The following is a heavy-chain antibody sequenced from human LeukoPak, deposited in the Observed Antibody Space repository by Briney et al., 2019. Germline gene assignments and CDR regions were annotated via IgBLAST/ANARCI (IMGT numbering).Heavy chain of an antibody. CDR3: AKDRLYSYGRGFDY. CDR1: GFTFSSYG. J-gene: IGHJ4*02. D-gene: IGHD5-18*01. V-gene: IGHV3-30*18. CDR2: ISYDGSNK. Sequence: GGSLRLSCAASGFTFSSYGMHWVRQAPGKGLEWVAVISYDGSNKYYADSVKGRFTISRDNSKNTLYLQMNSLRAEDTAVYYCAKDRLYSYGRGFDYWGQGTLVTVSS.